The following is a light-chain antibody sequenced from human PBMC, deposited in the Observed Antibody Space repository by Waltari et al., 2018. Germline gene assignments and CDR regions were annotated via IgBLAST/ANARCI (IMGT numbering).Light chain of an antibody. CDR2: VNSDGSH. V-gene: IGLV4-69*01. CDR3: QTGGHGTWV. J-gene: IGLJ3*02. Sequence: QLVLTQSPSASASLGASIKLTCTLSSGHSSTVIAWLQQQPEKGPRYLMKVNSDGSHTRGNEIPDRFSGSSSGAERYLTSSRLQSEDEADYYCQTGGHGTWVFGGGTKLTVL. CDR1: SGHSSTV.